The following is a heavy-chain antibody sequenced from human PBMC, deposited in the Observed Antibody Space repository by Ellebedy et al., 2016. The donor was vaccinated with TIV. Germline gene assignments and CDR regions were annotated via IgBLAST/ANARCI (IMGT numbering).Heavy chain of an antibody. D-gene: IGHD4-23*01. CDR3: ARDPVGVGPAFDI. J-gene: IGHJ3*02. V-gene: IGHV3-30*03. CDR1: GFTFSSYD. Sequence: PGGSLRLSCAASGFTFSSYDMHWVRQAPGKGLEWVALISYDANNKYYADSVKGRFTISRDNSKNTLYLQMNTLRPEDTAVYYCARDPVGVGPAFDIWGQGTVVTVSS. CDR2: ISYDANNK.